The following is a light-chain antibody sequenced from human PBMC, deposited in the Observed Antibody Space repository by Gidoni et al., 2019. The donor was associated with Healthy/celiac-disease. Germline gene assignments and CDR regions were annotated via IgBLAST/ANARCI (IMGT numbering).Light chain of an antibody. J-gene: IGLJ3*02. V-gene: IGLV5-45*02. CDR2: YKSDSDK. CDR3: MIWHSSAWV. CDR1: SGINVGTYR. Sequence: QAVLTQPSSLSASPGASASLTCTLRSGINVGTYRIYWYQQKPGRPPQYLLMYKSDSDKQQGSGVPSRFSGSKDASANAGILLISGLQSEDEADYYCMIWHSSAWVFGGGTKLTVL.